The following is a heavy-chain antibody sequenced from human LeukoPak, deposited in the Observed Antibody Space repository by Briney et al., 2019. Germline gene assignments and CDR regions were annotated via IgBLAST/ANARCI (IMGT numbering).Heavy chain of an antibody. V-gene: IGHV1-69*13. CDR1: GGTFSSYA. CDR2: IIPIFGTA. D-gene: IGHD3-10*01. Sequence: GASVKVSCKASGGTFSSYAISWVRQAPGQGLEWMGGIIPIFGTANYAQKFQGRVTITADESTSTAYMELSSLRSEDAAVYYCARSPALYYGAGSSLDYRRQGTLVTVSS. CDR3: ARSPALYYGAGSSLDY. J-gene: IGHJ4*02.